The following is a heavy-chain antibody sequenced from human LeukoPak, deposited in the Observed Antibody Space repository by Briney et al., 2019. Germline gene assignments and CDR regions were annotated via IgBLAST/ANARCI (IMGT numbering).Heavy chain of an antibody. D-gene: IGHD7-27*01. CDR3: AKAPGFSDF. J-gene: IGHJ4*02. Sequence: SGGSLRLSCAASGFTFSSYGMNWVRQAPGKGLEWVSTISGSSDNTFYAVSVKGRFTISRDNSKKTMYLQMNSLRADDTAVYYCAKAPGFSDFWGQGTLVTVSS. V-gene: IGHV3-23*01. CDR1: GFTFSSYG. CDR2: ISGSSDNT.